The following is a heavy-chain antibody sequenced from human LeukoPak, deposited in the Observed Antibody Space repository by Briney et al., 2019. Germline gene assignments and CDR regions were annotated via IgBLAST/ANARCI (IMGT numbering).Heavy chain of an antibody. CDR2: ISYDGSNK. Sequence: GGSLRLSCAASGFTFSSYGMHWVRQAPGKGLEWVAVISYDGSNKYYADSVKGRFTISRDNSKNTLYLQMNSLRAEDTAVYYCARVTPAAIRGRYDPWGQGTLVTVSS. V-gene: IGHV3-30*03. D-gene: IGHD2-2*01. CDR1: GFTFSSYG. CDR3: ARVTPAAIRGRYDP. J-gene: IGHJ5*02.